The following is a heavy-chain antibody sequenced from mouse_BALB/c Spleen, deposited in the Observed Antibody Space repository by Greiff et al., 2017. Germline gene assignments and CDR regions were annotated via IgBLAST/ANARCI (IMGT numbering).Heavy chain of an antibody. CDR1: GYSFTSYW. V-gene: IGHV1-61*01. Sequence: QVHVKQSGAELVRPGASVKLSCKASGYSFTSYWMNWVKQRPGQGLEWIGMIHPSDSETRLNQKFKDKATLTVDKSSSTAYMQLSSPTSEDSAVYYCARNDYDWAWFAYWGQGTLVTVSA. CDR3: ARNDYDWAWFAY. CDR2: IHPSDSET. J-gene: IGHJ3*01. D-gene: IGHD2-4*01.